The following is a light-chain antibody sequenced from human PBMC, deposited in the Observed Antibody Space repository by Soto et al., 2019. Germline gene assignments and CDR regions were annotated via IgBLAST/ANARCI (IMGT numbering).Light chain of an antibody. CDR2: AAS. Sequence: DIQMTPSPSSLSASVGDSVTITCRASQNINNHLSWYQHKPGKAPKLLIYAASKLQSGVPSSFSGSRSGTEFTLTISRLYPEDFATYYCQQSYSMPQTFGQGTKLEIK. J-gene: IGKJ2*01. CDR1: QNINNH. V-gene: IGKV1-39*01. CDR3: QQSYSMPQT.